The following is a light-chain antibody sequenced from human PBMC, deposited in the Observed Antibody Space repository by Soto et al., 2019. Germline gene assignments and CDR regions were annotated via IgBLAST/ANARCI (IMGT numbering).Light chain of an antibody. CDR2: LNSDGSH. Sequence: QPVLTQSPSASASLGASVNLTCTLTSGHSSYAIAWHQLQPEKGPRYLMRLNSDGSHSKGDGIPDRFSGSSSGAERYLTISSLQSEDEADYYCQTWGTGIWVFGVGTKLTVL. CDR1: SGHSSYA. J-gene: IGLJ3*02. CDR3: QTWGTGIWV. V-gene: IGLV4-69*01.